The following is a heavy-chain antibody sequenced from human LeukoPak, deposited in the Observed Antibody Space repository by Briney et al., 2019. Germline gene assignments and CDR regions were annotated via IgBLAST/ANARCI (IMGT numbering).Heavy chain of an antibody. CDR1: GFTFSSYA. Sequence: QAGGSLRLSCAASGFTFSSYAMSWVRQAPGKGLVWVSRINTDGSSTSYADSVKGRFTISRDNAKNTLYLQMNSLRAEDTAVYYCARNIAAQPGGDRYYYYMEVWGKGTTVTVSS. J-gene: IGHJ6*03. CDR3: ARNIAAQPGGDRYYYYMEV. V-gene: IGHV3-74*01. CDR2: INTDGSST. D-gene: IGHD6-6*01.